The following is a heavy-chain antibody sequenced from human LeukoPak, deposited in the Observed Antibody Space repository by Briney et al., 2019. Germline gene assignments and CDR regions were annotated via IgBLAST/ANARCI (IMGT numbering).Heavy chain of an antibody. CDR3: AGSGVPGEDY. CDR2: IYHSGST. CDR1: GGSISDYS. J-gene: IGHJ4*02. V-gene: IGHV4-59*12. D-gene: IGHD3-16*01. Sequence: SETLSLTCTVSGGSISDYSWSWIRQPPGKGLEWIGEIYHSGSTNYNPSLKSRVTISVDKSKNQFSLKLSSVTAADTAVYYCAGSGVPGEDYWGQGTLVTVSS.